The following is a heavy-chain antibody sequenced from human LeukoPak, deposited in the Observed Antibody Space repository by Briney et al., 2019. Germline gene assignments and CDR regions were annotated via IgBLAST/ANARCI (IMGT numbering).Heavy chain of an antibody. J-gene: IGHJ6*02. D-gene: IGHD3-3*01. CDR1: GGTFSSYA. CDR2: IIPILGIA. V-gene: IGHV1-69*04. CDR3: ARAKKQILAYGMDV. Sequence: GASVKVSCKASGGTFSSYAISWVRQAPGQGLEWMGRIIPILGIANYAQKFQGRVTITADKSTSTAYMELSSLRSEDTAVYYCARAKKQILAYGMDVWGQGTTVTVSS.